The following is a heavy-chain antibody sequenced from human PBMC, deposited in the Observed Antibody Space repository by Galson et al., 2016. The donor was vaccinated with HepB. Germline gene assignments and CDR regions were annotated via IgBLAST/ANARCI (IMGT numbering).Heavy chain of an antibody. V-gene: IGHV3-23*01. CDR3: ARVRPPYDDFWYWFDP. D-gene: IGHD3-22*01. J-gene: IGHJ5*02. CDR2: VSDGGAST. Sequence: SLRLSCAASGITFNKYAMTWVRQAPGKGLEWISTVSDGGASTYYADSVKGRFTLSRDNSKNTLYLEMNNLSAEDTAVYYCARVRPPYDDFWYWFDPWGQGTLVTVSS. CDR1: GITFNKYA.